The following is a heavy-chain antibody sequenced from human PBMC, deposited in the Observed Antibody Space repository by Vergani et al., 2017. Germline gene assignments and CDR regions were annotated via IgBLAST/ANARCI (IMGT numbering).Heavy chain of an antibody. CDR3: ATEDFSSSWYQ. Sequence: QLQLQESGPGLVKPSETLSLTCTVSGGSISSSSYYWGWIRQPPGKGLEWIGSIYYSGSTYYNPSLKSRVTISVDTSKDQFSLKLSSVTAAETAVYYCATEDFSSSWYQWGQGTLVTVSS. CDR2: IYYSGST. D-gene: IGHD6-13*01. V-gene: IGHV4-39*01. J-gene: IGHJ4*02. CDR1: GGSISSSSYY.